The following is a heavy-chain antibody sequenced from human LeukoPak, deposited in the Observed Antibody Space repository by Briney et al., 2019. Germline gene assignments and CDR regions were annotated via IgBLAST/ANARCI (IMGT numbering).Heavy chain of an antibody. J-gene: IGHJ3*02. D-gene: IGHD2-2*01. CDR1: GGSISSYY. Sequence: SETLSLTCTVSGGSISSYYWSWIRQPAGKGLEWIGRIYTSGSTNYNPSLKSRVTMTVDTSKNQFSLKLSSVTAADTAVYYCARAYPIVVVPAASSPDAFDIWGQGTMVTVSS. CDR3: ARAYPIVVVPAASSPDAFDI. V-gene: IGHV4-4*07. CDR2: IYTSGST.